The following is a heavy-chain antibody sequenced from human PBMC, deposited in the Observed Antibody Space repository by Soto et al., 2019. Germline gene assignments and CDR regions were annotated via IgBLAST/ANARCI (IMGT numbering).Heavy chain of an antibody. CDR2: VNSDGSST. J-gene: IGHJ4*02. CDR1: GCTFSSYW. D-gene: IGHD5-18*01. CDR3: ARGQWIQKFDY. V-gene: IGHV3-74*01. Sequence: GSLRLSCTASGCTFSSYWMHWVRQAPGKGLVWVSRVNSDGSSTSYADSVKGRFTVSRDNAKNTLYLQMNSLRAEDTAVYYCARGQWIQKFDYWGQGTLVTVSS.